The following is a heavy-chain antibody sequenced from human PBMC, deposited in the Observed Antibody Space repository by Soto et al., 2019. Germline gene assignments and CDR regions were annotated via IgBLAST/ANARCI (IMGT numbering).Heavy chain of an antibody. CDR3: AKSGDSAGWGIDF. CDR2: IKGGSESI. D-gene: IGHD6-19*01. Sequence: EVQLVESGGGLVQPGGSLRLYCVGSGFMFDSFAMNWVRQAPGKGLEWVAYIKGGSESIYYAESVKGRFTISRDNARNSLSLQMNSLSDEDTAVYYCAKSGDSAGWGIDFWGQGTLVTVSS. CDR1: GFMFDSFA. J-gene: IGHJ4*02. V-gene: IGHV3-48*02.